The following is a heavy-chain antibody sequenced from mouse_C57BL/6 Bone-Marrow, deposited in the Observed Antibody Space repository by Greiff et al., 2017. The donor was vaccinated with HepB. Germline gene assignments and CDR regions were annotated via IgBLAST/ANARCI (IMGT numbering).Heavy chain of an antibody. CDR3: ARHRTYGSSYYWYFDV. V-gene: IGHV1-69*01. D-gene: IGHD1-1*01. CDR1: GYTFTSYW. Sequence: VQLQQPGAELVMPGASVKLSCKASGYTFTSYWMHWVKQRPGQGLEWIGEIDPSDSYTNYNQKFKGKSTLTVDKSSSTAYMQLSSLTSEDSAVYYCARHRTYGSSYYWYFDVWGTGTTVTVSS. J-gene: IGHJ1*03. CDR2: IDPSDSYT.